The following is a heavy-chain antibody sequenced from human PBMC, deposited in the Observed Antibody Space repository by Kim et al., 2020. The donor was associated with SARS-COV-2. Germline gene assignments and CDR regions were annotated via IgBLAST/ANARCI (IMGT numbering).Heavy chain of an antibody. Sequence: GGSLRLTCAASGFTFSSYAMHWVRQAPGKGLEWVAVISYDGSNKYYADSVKGRFTISRDNSKNTLYLQMNSLRAEDTAVYYCARTRPITMVRGVLDYWG. CDR3: ARTRPITMVRGVLDY. V-gene: IGHV3-30*04. CDR2: ISYDGSNK. J-gene: IGHJ4*01. CDR1: GFTFSSYA. D-gene: IGHD3-10*01.